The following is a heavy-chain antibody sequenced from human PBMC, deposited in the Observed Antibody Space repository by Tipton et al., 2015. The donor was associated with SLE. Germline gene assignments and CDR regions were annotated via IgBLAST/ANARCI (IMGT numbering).Heavy chain of an antibody. CDR3: ARSHDYDFWSGYRY. CDR2: IYYSGST. V-gene: IGHV4-59*07. D-gene: IGHD3-3*01. Sequence: TLSLTCTVSGGSISSYYWSWIRQPPGKGLEWIGYIYYSGSTNYNPSLKSRVTISVDMSKNQFSLKLSSVTAADTAVYYCARSHDYDFWSGYRYWGQGTLVTVSS. J-gene: IGHJ4*02. CDR1: GGSISSYY.